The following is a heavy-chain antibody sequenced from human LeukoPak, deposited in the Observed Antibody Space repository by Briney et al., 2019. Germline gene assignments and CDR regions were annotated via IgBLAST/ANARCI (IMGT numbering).Heavy chain of an antibody. CDR2: INPSGGRT. CDR1: GYTFTTYY. CDR3: ARGSGSYVHFDY. Sequence: ASVKVSCKASGYTFTTYYMHWVRQAPGQGLEWMGIINPSGGRTSYTQKFQGRLTMTRDTSTSTVYMELSSLSSEDTAVYYCARGSGSYVHFDYWGQGTLVTVSS. J-gene: IGHJ4*02. V-gene: IGHV1-46*01. D-gene: IGHD3-10*01.